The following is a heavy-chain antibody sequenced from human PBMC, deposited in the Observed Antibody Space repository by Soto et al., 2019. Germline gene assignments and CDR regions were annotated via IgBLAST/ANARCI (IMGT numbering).Heavy chain of an antibody. V-gene: IGHV4-59*01. CDR1: GGSISSYY. D-gene: IGHD1-20*01. CDR2: IYYSGST. J-gene: IGHJ6*02. CDR3: ARDRRITGKGGVIYYYYGMGV. Sequence: PSETLSLTCTVSGGSISSYYWSWIRQPPGKGLEWIGYIYYSGSTNYNPSLKSRVTISVDTSKNQFSLKLSSVTAADTAVYYCARDRRITGKGGVIYYYYGMGVWGQGTTVTVSS.